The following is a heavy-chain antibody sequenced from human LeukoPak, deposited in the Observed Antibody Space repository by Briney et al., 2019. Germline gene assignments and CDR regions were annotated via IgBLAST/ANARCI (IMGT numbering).Heavy chain of an antibody. V-gene: IGHV1-2*02. J-gene: IGHJ5*02. D-gene: IGHD2-2*01. Sequence: ASVKVSCKASGYTFTGYYMHWVRQAPGQGLEWMGWINPNSGGTNYAQKFQGRVTMTRDTSISTAYTELSRLRSDDTAVYYCARPQDIVVVPAAPFDPWGQGTLVTVSS. CDR2: INPNSGGT. CDR3: ARPQDIVVVPAAPFDP. CDR1: GYTFTGYY.